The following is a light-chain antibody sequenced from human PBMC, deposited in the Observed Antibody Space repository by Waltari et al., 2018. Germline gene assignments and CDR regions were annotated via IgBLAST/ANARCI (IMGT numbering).Light chain of an antibody. CDR2: DSDN. CDR3: MVWHGGGVI. V-gene: IGLV5-45*03. CDR1: SDINVVNYR. Sequence: QAVLTQPSSLSAPPGASASLTCTLRSDINVVNYRIFWYQQMPGSPPNSLLTDSDNQRGSGVPSRFSGSKDASANAGILLISGVQSEDEADYYCMVWHGGGVIFGGGTKLTVL. J-gene: IGLJ2*01.